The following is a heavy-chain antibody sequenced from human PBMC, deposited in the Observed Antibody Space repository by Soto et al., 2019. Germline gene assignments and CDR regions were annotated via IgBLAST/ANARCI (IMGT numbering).Heavy chain of an antibody. CDR3: ARNVRYCSGGSCYDWFNP. CDR1: GFTFSDYY. J-gene: IGHJ5*02. Sequence: GGSLRLSCAASGFTFSDYYMSWIRQAPGKGLEWVSYISSSGSTIYYADSVKGRFTISRDNAKNSLYLQMNSLRAEDTAVYYSARNVRYCSGGSCYDWFNPWGQGTLVTVSS. CDR2: ISSSGSTI. D-gene: IGHD2-15*01. V-gene: IGHV3-11*01.